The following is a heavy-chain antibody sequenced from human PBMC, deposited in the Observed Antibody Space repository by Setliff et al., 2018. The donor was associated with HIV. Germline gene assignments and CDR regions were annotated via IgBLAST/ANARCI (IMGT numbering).Heavy chain of an antibody. CDR1: GASIDSGFHY. D-gene: IGHD5-12*01. CDR3: ARVGLRFKYTFDY. CDR2: INPVGRND. Sequence: SETLSLTCTVSGASIDSGFHYWGWIRQSPGKGLEWIGEINPVGRNDNYNPSLNNRAAIVLDTSKNQFSLWLTSVTAADTAVYYCARVGLRFKYTFDYWGQGMLVTVSS. J-gene: IGHJ4*02. V-gene: IGHV4-39*07.